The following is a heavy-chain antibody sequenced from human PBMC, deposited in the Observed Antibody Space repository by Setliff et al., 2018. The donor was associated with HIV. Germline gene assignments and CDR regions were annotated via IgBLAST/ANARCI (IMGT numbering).Heavy chain of an antibody. D-gene: IGHD2-15*01. CDR2: INVYNGDT. V-gene: IGHV1-18*01. CDR3: AIGIGFCSGGRCWGS. Sequence: ASVKVSCKASGYPFTNFGVSWVRQAPGQGLEWMAWINVYNGDTNFARKLQGRVTMTKDTSTGTAYMELSSLRSEDTALYYCAIGIGFCSGGRCWGSWGQGTMVTVSS. J-gene: IGHJ3*01. CDR1: GYPFTNFG.